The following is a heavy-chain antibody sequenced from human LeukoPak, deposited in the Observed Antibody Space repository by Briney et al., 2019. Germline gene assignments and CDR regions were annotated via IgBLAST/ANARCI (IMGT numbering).Heavy chain of an antibody. J-gene: IGHJ5*02. CDR2: ISGSGGST. Sequence: PGWSLRLSCAASGFTFSSYEMNWVRQAPGKGLEWVSAISGSGGSTYYADSVKGRFTISRDNSKNTLYLQMNSLRAEDTAVYYCAASKIVAARRGGRGSPKWFDPWGRGTLVTVSS. CDR3: AASKIVAARRGGRGSPKWFDP. D-gene: IGHD6-6*01. V-gene: IGHV3-23*01. CDR1: GFTFSSYE.